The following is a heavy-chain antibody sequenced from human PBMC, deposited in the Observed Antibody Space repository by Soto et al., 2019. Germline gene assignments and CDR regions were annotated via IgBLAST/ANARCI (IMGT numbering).Heavy chain of an antibody. Sequence: SETLSLTCTVSGGSISTGGNYWSWIRQYPGKGLEWLGYIDGSGYTFYNPSLQSRLTLSMDKSKNQFSLKLSSATAADTAVYFCSRKQAGFFYGIDYWGQGTLVTVSS. CDR2: IDGSGYT. J-gene: IGHJ4*02. V-gene: IGHV4-31*03. D-gene: IGHD3-3*01. CDR3: SRKQAGFFYGIDY. CDR1: GGSISTGGNY.